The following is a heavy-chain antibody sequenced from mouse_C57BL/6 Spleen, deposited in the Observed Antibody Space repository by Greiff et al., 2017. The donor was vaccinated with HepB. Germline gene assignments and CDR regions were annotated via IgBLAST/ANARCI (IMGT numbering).Heavy chain of an antibody. D-gene: IGHD2-4*01. V-gene: IGHV1-59*01. CDR3: ARRGYYDYDRGYFDY. Sequence: QVQLQQPGAELVRPGTSVKLSCKASGYTFTSYWMHWVKQRPGQGLEWIGVIDPSDSYTNYNQKFKGKATLTVDTSSSTAYMQLSSLTSEDSAVYYCARRGYYDYDRGYFDYWGQGTTLTVSS. CDR2: IDPSDSYT. J-gene: IGHJ2*01. CDR1: GYTFTSYW.